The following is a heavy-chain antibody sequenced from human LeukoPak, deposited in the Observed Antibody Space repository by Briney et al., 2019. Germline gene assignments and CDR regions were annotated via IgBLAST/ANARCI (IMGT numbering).Heavy chain of an antibody. CDR2: ISGSGVGT. J-gene: IGHJ6*02. CDR1: GFTFSSYA. V-gene: IGHV3-23*01. CDR3: ARGVSMV. Sequence: GGSLRLSCAASGFTFSSYAMSWVRQAPGKGLEWVSTISGSGVGTHYADSVKGRFTISRDNAKNSLYLQMNSLRAEDTAVYYCARGVSMVWGQGTTVTVSS. D-gene: IGHD5/OR15-5a*01.